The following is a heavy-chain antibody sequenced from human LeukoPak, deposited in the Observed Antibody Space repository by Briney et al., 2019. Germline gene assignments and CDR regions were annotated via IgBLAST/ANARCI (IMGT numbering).Heavy chain of an antibody. CDR3: ARPPLGYCSGGSCYHDAFDI. CDR2: IDPSDSYT. D-gene: IGHD2-15*01. J-gene: IGHJ3*02. CDR1: GYSFTSYW. V-gene: IGHV5-10-1*01. Sequence: GESLRISCKGSGYSFTSYWISWVRQMPGKGLEWMGRIDPSDSYTNYSPPFQGHVTISADKSISTAYLQWSSLKASDTAMYYCARPPLGYCSGGSCYHDAFDIWGQGTMVTVSS.